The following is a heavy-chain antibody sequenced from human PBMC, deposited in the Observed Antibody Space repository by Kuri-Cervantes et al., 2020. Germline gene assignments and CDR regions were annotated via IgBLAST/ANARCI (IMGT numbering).Heavy chain of an antibody. V-gene: IGHV1-69*10. J-gene: IGHJ3*02. Sequence: SVKVSCKASGYTFTNYDINWVRQAHGQGLEWMGGIVPILATTKYAQKFLGRVSITADRSTSTAFMELSSLRSDDTAVYYCTVGLGGDLPFDAFDIWGQGTMVTVSS. CDR1: GYTFTNYD. D-gene: IGHD2-21*02. CDR3: TVGLGGDLPFDAFDI. CDR2: IVPILATT.